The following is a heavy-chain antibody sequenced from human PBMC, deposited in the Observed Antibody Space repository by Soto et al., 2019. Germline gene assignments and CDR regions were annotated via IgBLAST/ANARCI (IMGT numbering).Heavy chain of an antibody. J-gene: IGHJ4*02. CDR3: ERDRAGGSS. D-gene: IGHD2-8*02. V-gene: IGHV3-30-3*01. CDR1: GFTFSSYA. Sequence: QVQLVESGGGVVQPGRSLRLSCAASGFTFSSYAIHWVRQAPGKGLEWVAVISYDGSNKYYADSVKGRFTISRDNSKNTLYLQMNSLRAEDTAVYYCERDRAGGSSWGQGTLVTVSS. CDR2: ISYDGSNK.